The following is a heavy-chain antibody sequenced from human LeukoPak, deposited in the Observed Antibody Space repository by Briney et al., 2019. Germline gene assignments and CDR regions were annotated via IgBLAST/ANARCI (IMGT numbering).Heavy chain of an antibody. Sequence: ASVKVSCKASGYTFTSYYIHWVRQAPGQGLEWMGIISPSGGSTIYAQKFQGRVTMTRDMSTSTVYMKLSSLRSEGTAVYHCARDGSSSGWFDPWGQGTLVTVSS. CDR3: ARDGSSSGWFDP. D-gene: IGHD6-6*01. CDR2: ISPSGGST. CDR1: GYTFTSYY. V-gene: IGHV1-46*01. J-gene: IGHJ5*02.